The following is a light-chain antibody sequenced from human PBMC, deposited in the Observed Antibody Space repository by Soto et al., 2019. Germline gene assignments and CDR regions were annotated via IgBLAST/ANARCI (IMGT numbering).Light chain of an antibody. V-gene: IGLV1-47*01. Sequence: QSVLTQPPSASGTTGQRVTISCSGSSSNIGSNYVYWYQQFPGSAPKLLIYRNDQRPSGVPDRFSGSKSGTSASLAISGPQSEDEADYYCAAWDHSLSAGVFGGGTKLTVL. CDR3: AAWDHSLSAGV. CDR2: RND. J-gene: IGLJ3*02. CDR1: SSNIGSNY.